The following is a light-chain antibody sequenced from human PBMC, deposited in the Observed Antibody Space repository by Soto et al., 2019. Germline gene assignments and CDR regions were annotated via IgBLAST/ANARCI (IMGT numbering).Light chain of an antibody. Sequence: HSALTQPASVSGSPGQSITISCSGTSSDVGSSNLVSWYQQHPGKAPKLIIFEGDRRPSGVSGRFSGSKSGNTASLTISGLQAEDEADYYCCSFARSTTFYVFGTGTKLTVL. CDR3: CSFARSTTFYV. J-gene: IGLJ1*01. CDR2: EGD. CDR1: SSDVGSSNL. V-gene: IGLV2-23*01.